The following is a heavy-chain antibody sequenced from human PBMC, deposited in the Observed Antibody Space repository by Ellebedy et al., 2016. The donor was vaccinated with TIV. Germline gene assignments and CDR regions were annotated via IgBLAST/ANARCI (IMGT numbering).Heavy chain of an antibody. CDR1: GFTFSNYN. D-gene: IGHD2-15*01. J-gene: IGHJ4*02. CDR2: IRSTGSDK. CDR3: ARGWSTPDS. V-gene: IGHV3-21*06. Sequence: GESLKISCVASGFTFSNYNMNWVRQSPGKGLEWVSSIRSTGSDKYYAESVKGRFTISRDNAQNTLFLQMNSLIVEDTAVYYCARGWSTPDSWGQGTLVIVSS.